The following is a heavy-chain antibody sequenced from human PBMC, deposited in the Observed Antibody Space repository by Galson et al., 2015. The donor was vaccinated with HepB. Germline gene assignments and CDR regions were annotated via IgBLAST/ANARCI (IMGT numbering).Heavy chain of an antibody. CDR3: ARGVALRFLEWLHIYYYYYYMDV. D-gene: IGHD3-3*01. Sequence: SVKVSCKASGYTFTSYDINWVRQATGQGLEWMGWMNPNSGNTGYAQKSQGRVTMTRNTSISTAYMELSSLRSEDTAVYYCARGVALRFLEWLHIYYYYYYMDVWGKGTTVTVSS. CDR1: GYTFTSYD. V-gene: IGHV1-8*01. J-gene: IGHJ6*03. CDR2: MNPNSGNT.